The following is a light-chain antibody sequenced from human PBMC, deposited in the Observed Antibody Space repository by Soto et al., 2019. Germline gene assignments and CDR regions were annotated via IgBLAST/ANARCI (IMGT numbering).Light chain of an antibody. CDR3: QQYSHWPPA. CDR1: QSVSGN. Sequence: EIVMSQSPATLSVSPGERATLTCRASQSVSGNLAWYQQKPGQAPRLLIYGASTRATGIPARFSGSGSGTEFTLTISSLQSEDFAVYYCQQYSHWPPAFGQGTKVEIK. CDR2: GAS. V-gene: IGKV3-15*01. J-gene: IGKJ1*01.